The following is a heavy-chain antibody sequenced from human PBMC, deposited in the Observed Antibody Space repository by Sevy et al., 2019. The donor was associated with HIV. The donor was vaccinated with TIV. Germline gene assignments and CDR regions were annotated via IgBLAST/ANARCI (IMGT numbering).Heavy chain of an antibody. J-gene: IGHJ4*02. CDR1: GGTFSNYA. D-gene: IGHD2-2*01. Sequence: ASVKVSCKASGGTFSNYALSWARQAPGQGLEWMVGIIPIFGTTNFAQTFQGRVTITADEFTSTAYMELSSLRSADTAVYYCARTPILVIPGATDLYFDNWGQGTLVTVSS. CDR3: ARTPILVIPGATDLYFDN. CDR2: IIPIFGTT. V-gene: IGHV1-69*13.